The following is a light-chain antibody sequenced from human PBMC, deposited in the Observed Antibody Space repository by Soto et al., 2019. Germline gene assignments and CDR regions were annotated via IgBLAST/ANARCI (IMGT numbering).Light chain of an antibody. CDR1: SSDVGGYNY. J-gene: IGLJ3*02. CDR3: SSYTTSSTRV. Sequence: QSALTQPASVSGSPGQSITISCTGTSSDVGGYNYVSWYQQHPGKAPKVMIYEVSNRPSGVSNRFSGSKSGNTASLTISGLQAEDEADYYCSSYTTSSTRVFGGWTKLTVL. V-gene: IGLV2-14*01. CDR2: EVS.